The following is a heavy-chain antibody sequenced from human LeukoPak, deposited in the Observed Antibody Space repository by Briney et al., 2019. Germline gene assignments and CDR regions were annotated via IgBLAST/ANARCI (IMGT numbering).Heavy chain of an antibody. D-gene: IGHD6-19*01. Sequence: ASVEVSCKVSVYTLTSLSMHWVRQAPGTGLEWMGGFDDKNDETSYAQKFQGRLTMTEDTSTDTAYMEPSSLGSEDTAVYFCATGWGSSGCYFDNWGRGTLVTVSS. CDR2: FDDKNDET. CDR3: ATGWGSSGCYFDN. V-gene: IGHV1-24*01. J-gene: IGHJ4*02. CDR1: VYTLTSLS.